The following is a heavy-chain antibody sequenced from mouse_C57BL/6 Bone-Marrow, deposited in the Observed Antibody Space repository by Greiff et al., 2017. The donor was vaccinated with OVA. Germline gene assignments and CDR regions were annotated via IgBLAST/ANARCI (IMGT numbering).Heavy chain of an antibody. J-gene: IGHJ1*03. CDR2: IYPSSGNT. D-gene: IGHD2-1*01. Sequence: QVQLQQSGAELVRPWASVTLSCTASGFTFTSYGISWVKQRTGQGLEWIGEIYPSSGNTYYNEKFKGKATLTADKSSSTAYMKLRSLTSEDSAVYFCARRIYYGNYEWYFDVWGTGTTVTVSS. CDR3: ARRIYYGNYEWYFDV. V-gene: IGHV1-81*01. CDR1: GFTFTSYG.